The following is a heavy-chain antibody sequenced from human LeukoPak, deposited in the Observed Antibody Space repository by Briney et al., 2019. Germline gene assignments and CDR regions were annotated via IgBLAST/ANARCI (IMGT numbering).Heavy chain of an antibody. V-gene: IGHV4-39*07. CDR3: ARGHDYGGHSFDY. Sequence: PSETLSLTCTVSGGSISSSSYYWGWIRQPPGKGLEWIGSIYYSGSTYYNPSLKSRVTISVDTSKNQFSLKLSSVTAADTAVYFCARGHDYGGHSFDYWGQGTLVTVSS. J-gene: IGHJ4*02. D-gene: IGHD4-23*01. CDR2: IYYSGST. CDR1: GGSISSSSYY.